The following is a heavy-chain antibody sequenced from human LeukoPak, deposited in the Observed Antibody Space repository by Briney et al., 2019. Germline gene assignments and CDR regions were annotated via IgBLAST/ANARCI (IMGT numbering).Heavy chain of an antibody. CDR3: ARSGTKTNGFDY. CDR2: IYYSGST. Sequence: PSETLSLTCTVSGGSISTYSWSWIRQPPGKGLEWIGYIYYSGSTNYSPSLQSRVTISVDTSRNQFTLRLISVTAADTAMYYCARSGTKTNGFDYWGQGTLVTVSS. J-gene: IGHJ4*02. D-gene: IGHD2-8*01. V-gene: IGHV4-59*01. CDR1: GGSISTYS.